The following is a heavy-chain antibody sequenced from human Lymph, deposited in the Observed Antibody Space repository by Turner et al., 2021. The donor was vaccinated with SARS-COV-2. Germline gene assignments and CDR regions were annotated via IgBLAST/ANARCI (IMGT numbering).Heavy chain of an antibody. Sequence: QVQLVQSGAEVTKPGASVKVSCKASGHTFTSYGISWVRQAPGHGLEWKGWISVYNGYTNYGRKLKGRVTMTTGTSTSTAYMELRSLRSDDTAVYYCAREGYCTSTSCYRGQYYYYGMDVWGQGTTVTVSS. J-gene: IGHJ6*02. CDR3: AREGYCTSTSCYRGQYYYYGMDV. CDR1: GHTFTSYG. CDR2: ISVYNGYT. D-gene: IGHD2-2*02. V-gene: IGHV1-18*04.